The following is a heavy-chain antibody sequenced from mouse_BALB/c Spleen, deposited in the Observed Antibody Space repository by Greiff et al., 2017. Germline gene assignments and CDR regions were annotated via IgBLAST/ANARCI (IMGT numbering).Heavy chain of an antibody. J-gene: IGHJ3*01. V-gene: IGHV1-82*01. D-gene: IGHD2-14*01. CDR2: IYPGDGDT. CDR1: GYAFSSSW. Sequence: VQLQQSGPELVKPGASVKISCKASGYAFSSSWMNWVKQRPGQGLEWIGRIYPGDGDTNYNGKFKGKATLTADKSSSTAYMQLSSLTSVDSAVYFCARRDYRSPGFAYWGQGTLVTVSA. CDR3: ARRDYRSPGFAY.